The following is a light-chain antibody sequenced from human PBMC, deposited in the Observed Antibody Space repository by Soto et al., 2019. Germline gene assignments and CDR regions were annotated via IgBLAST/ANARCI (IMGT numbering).Light chain of an antibody. CDR3: QKYGSPPRT. J-gene: IGKJ1*01. CDR1: QSVSSNY. CDR2: GVS. V-gene: IGKV3-20*01. Sequence: EIVLTQSPGTLSLSPGERATLSCRASQSVSSNYLAWYQQKPGQAPRLLISGVSSRATGIPDRFSGSGSGTDFTITISSLEPEDIAVYYCQKYGSPPRTCGQGTKVEIK.